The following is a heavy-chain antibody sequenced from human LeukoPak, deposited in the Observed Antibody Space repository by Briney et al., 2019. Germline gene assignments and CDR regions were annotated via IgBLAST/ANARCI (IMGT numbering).Heavy chain of an antibody. CDR2: IYYSAST. CDR1: GGSLSSYY. J-gene: IGHJ6*02. CDR3: ARDSSSLVPDV. D-gene: IGHD2-2*01. V-gene: IGHV4-59*01. Sequence: SETLSLTCTGCGGSLSSYYWSWIRQPPGEGLEWIGYIYYSASTKYNPSLTSRVTISVDTSKNQFSLKLSSETAADTAVYYCARDSSSLVPDVWGQGTTVTVSS.